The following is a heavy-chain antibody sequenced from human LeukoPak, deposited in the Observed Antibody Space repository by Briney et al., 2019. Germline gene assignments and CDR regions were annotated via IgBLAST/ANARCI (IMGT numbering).Heavy chain of an antibody. J-gene: IGHJ5*02. CDR2: IKQDGSEK. CDR3: ARISRFFGLPPGWWFDP. CDR1: GFTFSAYW. D-gene: IGHD3-10*01. V-gene: IGHV3-7*01. Sequence: GGSLRLSCAASGFTFSAYWMSWVRQAPGKGLEWVASIKQDGSEKTSVDSVKGRFTISRDNAKNSLYLQMDSLRAEDTAVYYCARISRFFGLPPGWWFDPWGQGTLVTVSS.